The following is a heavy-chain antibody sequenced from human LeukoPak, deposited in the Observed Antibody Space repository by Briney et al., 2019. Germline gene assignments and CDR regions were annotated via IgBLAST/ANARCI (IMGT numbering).Heavy chain of an antibody. D-gene: IGHD3-10*01. CDR3: ARDLLLYFGEVTMTFDY. V-gene: IGHV3-21*01. J-gene: IGHJ4*02. Sequence: PGGSLRLSCAASGFTFSSYSMNWVRQAPGKGLEWVSSISTSSSYIYYADSVKGRFIISRDNAKNSLYLQMNSLRAEDTAVYYCARDLLLYFGEVTMTFDYWGLGTLVTVSS. CDR1: GFTFSSYS. CDR2: ISTSSSYI.